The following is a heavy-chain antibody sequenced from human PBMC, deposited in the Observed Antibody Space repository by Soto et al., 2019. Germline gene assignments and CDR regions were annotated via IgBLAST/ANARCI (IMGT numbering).Heavy chain of an antibody. D-gene: IGHD2-15*01. CDR3: ARTCSGGTCSFDY. Sequence: EVQLVESGGGLVQPGGSLRLSCAASGFTVSSNYMSWVRQAPGKGLEWVSVIYSGGSTYYADSVKGRFTISRDNSENTLCLQMNRLRAEDTAVYYCARTCSGGTCSFDYWGQGTLVTVSS. CDR2: IYSGGST. V-gene: IGHV3-66*01. CDR1: GFTVSSNY. J-gene: IGHJ4*02.